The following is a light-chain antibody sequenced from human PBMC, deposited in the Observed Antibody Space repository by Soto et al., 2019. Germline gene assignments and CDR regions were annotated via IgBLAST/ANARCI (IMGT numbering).Light chain of an antibody. Sequence: EIVLKQSPGTLSLSPGERATLSCRASQSVCSSCLAWYQQKPGQAPRLLIYGASSRATGIPDRFSGSGSGTDFTLTISRLEPEDFAVYYCQQYGSSLLLTFGGGTKVESK. CDR3: QQYGSSLLLT. CDR1: QSVCSSC. V-gene: IGKV3-20*01. CDR2: GAS. J-gene: IGKJ4*01.